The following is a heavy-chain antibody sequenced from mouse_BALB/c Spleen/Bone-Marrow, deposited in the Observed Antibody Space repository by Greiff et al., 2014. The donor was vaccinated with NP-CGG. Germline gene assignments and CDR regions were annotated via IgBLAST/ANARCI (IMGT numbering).Heavy chain of an antibody. CDR1: GYSIASGYS. CDR2: IHYSGST. V-gene: IGHV3-1*02. Sequence: DVQLQESGPDLVKPSQSISFTCTVTGYSIASGYSWHWIRQFPGNKLEWMGYIHYSGSTNYNPSLKSRISVTRDTSKNQFFLQLNSVSMGDTARCYCVRNYVDSFDYWGQGTTLTVFS. D-gene: IGHD1-1*01. J-gene: IGHJ2*01. CDR3: VRNYVDSFDY.